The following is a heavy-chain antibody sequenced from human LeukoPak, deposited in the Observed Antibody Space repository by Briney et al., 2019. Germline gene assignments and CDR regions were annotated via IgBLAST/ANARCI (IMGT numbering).Heavy chain of an antibody. D-gene: IGHD3-9*01. V-gene: IGHV3-48*03. CDR1: GFTFSSYA. CDR2: ISSGGNTE. J-gene: IGHJ4*02. Sequence: GGSLRLSCAASGFTFSSYAMSWVRQAPGKGLEWVSHISSGGNTEYYVDSVRGRFTMSRDNAKNLLFLQMNSLRAEDTAVYYCARDTLNGPFVISLDYWGQGALVTVSS. CDR3: ARDTLNGPFVISLDY.